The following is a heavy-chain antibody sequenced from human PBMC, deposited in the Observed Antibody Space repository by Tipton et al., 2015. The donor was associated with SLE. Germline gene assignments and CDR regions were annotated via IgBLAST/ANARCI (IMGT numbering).Heavy chain of an antibody. J-gene: IGHJ4*02. D-gene: IGHD3-10*01. CDR3: ARTQGWFYYFDT. CDR2: IYYSGST. V-gene: IGHV4-61*05. CDR1: GGSIGSTTYH. Sequence: TLSLTCTVSGGSIGSTTYHWGWIRQPPGKGLEWIGYIYYSGSTDYNPSLKSRVTISIDTTKNQVSLKLSSVTTADTAVYYCARTQGWFYYFDTWGQGTLVTVSS.